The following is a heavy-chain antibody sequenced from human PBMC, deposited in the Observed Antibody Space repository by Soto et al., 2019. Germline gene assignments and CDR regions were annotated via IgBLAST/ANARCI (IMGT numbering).Heavy chain of an antibody. CDR3: ARDCSSTSCSDWFDP. V-gene: IGHV4-31*03. D-gene: IGHD2-2*01. Sequence: SETLSLTCTVSGGSISSGGYYWSWIRQHPGKGLEWIGYIYYSGSTYYNPSLKSRVTISVDTSKNQFSLKLSSVTAADTAVYYCARDCSSTSCSDWFDPCGPATLVTVSS. CDR2: IYYSGST. CDR1: GGSISSGGYY. J-gene: IGHJ5*02.